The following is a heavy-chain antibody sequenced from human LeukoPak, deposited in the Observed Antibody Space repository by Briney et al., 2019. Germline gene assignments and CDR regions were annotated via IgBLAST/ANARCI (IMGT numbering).Heavy chain of an antibody. J-gene: IGHJ4*02. V-gene: IGHV3-21*01. CDR3: ARDGPRKAQAFDY. CDR2: ISMSNFYI. CDR1: GFPFSSYS. Sequence: GGSLRFSCAGSGFPFSSYSMNWVRQAPGKGLEWISSISMSNFYIYYADSVKGRFTISRDNAKNSLYLQMNSLRAEDTAVYYCARDGPRKAQAFDYWGQGTLVTVSS.